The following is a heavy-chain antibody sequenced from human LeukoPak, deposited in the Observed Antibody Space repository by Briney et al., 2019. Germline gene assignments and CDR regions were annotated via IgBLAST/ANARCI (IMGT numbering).Heavy chain of an antibody. J-gene: IGHJ6*02. CDR1: GFSFSSYY. V-gene: IGHV3-7*03. D-gene: IGHD6-19*01. CDR3: TRDLAAVPGPRMDV. CDR2: INPDGSER. Sequence: GGSPRLSCAATGFSFSSYYMSWVRQAPGKGLEWVALINPDGSERYYVDSVKGRFTISRDNARNSLYLQMDSLRDDDTAMYFCTRDLAAVPGPRMDVWGQGTTVTVSS.